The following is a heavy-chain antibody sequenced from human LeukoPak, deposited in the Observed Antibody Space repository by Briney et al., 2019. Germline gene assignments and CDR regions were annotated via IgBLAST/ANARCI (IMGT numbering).Heavy chain of an antibody. CDR1: GFTFDDYG. V-gene: IGHV3-20*04. Sequence: GGSLRLSCAASGFTFDDYGMSWVRQAPGKGLDWVSGINWNGGSTGYADSVKGRFTISRDNAKNSLYLQMNSLRAEDTALYYCARVWGRYCSSTSCYGAFDIWGQGTMVTVSS. J-gene: IGHJ3*02. CDR3: ARVWGRYCSSTSCYGAFDI. CDR2: INWNGGST. D-gene: IGHD2-2*01.